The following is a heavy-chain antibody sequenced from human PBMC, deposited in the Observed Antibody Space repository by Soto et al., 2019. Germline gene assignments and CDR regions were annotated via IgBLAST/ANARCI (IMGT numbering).Heavy chain of an antibody. J-gene: IGHJ4*02. Sequence: GGSLRLSCAASGFTFSGYSMNWVRQAPGKGLEWVSYISSSSSTIYYADSVKGRFTISRDNAKNSLYLQMNSLRAEDTAVYYCARASLNIAVADIFDYWGQGTLVTVSS. D-gene: IGHD6-19*01. CDR1: GFTFSGYS. V-gene: IGHV3-48*01. CDR2: ISSSSSTI. CDR3: ARASLNIAVADIFDY.